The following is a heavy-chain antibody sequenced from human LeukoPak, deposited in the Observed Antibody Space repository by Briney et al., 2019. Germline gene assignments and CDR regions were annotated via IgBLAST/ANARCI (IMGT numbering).Heavy chain of an antibody. Sequence: GGSLRLSCAASGFPFSTYAMIWVRQAPGKGLEWVSGIGGNGVNTYYADSVKGRFTISRHTSKNTLYLQMNSLRAEDTAVYYCARESTPLRGAFDPWGPGTLVTVSS. CDR2: IGGNGVNT. D-gene: IGHD5-24*01. J-gene: IGHJ5*02. V-gene: IGHV3-23*01. CDR1: GFPFSTYA. CDR3: ARESTPLRGAFDP.